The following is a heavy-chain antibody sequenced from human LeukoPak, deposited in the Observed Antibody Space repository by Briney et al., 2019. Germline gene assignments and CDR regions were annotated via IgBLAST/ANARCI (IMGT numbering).Heavy chain of an antibody. J-gene: IGHJ4*02. CDR1: GYTFTSYY. V-gene: IGHV1-46*01. CDR3: ARGSREDSSGYYSAGIAHAPSDY. Sequence: GASVKVSCKASGYTFTSYYMHWVRQAPGQGLEWMGIINPSGGSTSYAQKFQGRVTMTRDTSTSTVYMELSSLRSEDTAVYYCARGSREDSSGYYSAGIAHAPSDYWGQGTLVTVSS. CDR2: INPSGGST. D-gene: IGHD3-22*01.